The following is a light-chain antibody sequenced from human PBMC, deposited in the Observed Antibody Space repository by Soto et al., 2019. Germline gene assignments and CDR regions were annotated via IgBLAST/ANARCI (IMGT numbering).Light chain of an antibody. Sequence: QSALTQPRSVSGSPGQSVTISCTGTSSDVGVYNYVSWYQQYPGKAPKIMIYDFSKRPSGVPDRFSGSKSDNTASLTISGLQAEDEADYYCCSYAGSYTFVFGIGTKVTVL. CDR1: SSDVGVYNY. CDR3: CSYAGSYTFV. J-gene: IGLJ1*01. V-gene: IGLV2-11*01. CDR2: DFS.